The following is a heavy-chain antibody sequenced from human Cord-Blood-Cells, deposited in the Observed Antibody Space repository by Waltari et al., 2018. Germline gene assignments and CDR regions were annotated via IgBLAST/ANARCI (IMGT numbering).Heavy chain of an antibody. CDR3: ASKGPSGSYYGAFDY. J-gene: IGHJ4*02. Sequence: QVQLQESGPGLVKPSETLSLTCTVSGYSISSGYYWGWIRQPPGKGLEWIGSIYHSGSTYYNPSVKSRVTISVDTSKNQFSLKLSSVAAADTAVYYCASKGPSGSYYGAFDYWGQGTLVTVSS. D-gene: IGHD1-26*01. CDR2: IYHSGST. V-gene: IGHV4-38-2*02. CDR1: GYSISSGYY.